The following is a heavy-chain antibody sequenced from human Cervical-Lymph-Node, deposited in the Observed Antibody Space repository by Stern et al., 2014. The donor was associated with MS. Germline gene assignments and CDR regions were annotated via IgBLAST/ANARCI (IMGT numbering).Heavy chain of an antibody. D-gene: IGHD2-8*02. Sequence: VQLVESGAEVKKTGASVKVSCTASGYSFTTYYIHWVRQAPGQGLEWMGIINPAGGSTTYAQKFQGRVTMTRDTSTSTVYMDLSSLRSDDTAVYYCARAMAAPGGFYFDYWGQGTLVTVSS. CDR3: ARAMAAPGGFYFDY. CDR1: GYSFTTYY. J-gene: IGHJ4*02. CDR2: INPAGGST. V-gene: IGHV1-46*01.